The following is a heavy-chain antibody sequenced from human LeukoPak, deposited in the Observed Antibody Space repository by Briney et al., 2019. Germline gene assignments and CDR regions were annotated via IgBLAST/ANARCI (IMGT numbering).Heavy chain of an antibody. Sequence: GGSLRLSCAASGFTFSSDSMNWVRQAPGEGLEWVSSISSSSSYIYYADSVKGRFTISRDNAKNSLYLQMNSLRAEDTAVYYCARDSRDAFDIWGQGTMVTVSS. CDR1: GFTFSSDS. CDR3: ARDSRDAFDI. J-gene: IGHJ3*02. CDR2: ISSSSSYI. V-gene: IGHV3-21*01.